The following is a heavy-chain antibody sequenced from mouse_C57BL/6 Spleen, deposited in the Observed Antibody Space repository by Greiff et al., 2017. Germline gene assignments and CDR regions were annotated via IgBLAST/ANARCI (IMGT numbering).Heavy chain of an antibody. D-gene: IGHD2-4*01. Sequence: QVQLQQPGAELVMPGASVKLSCKASGYTFTSYWMHWVKQRPGQGLEWIGEIDPSDSYTNYNQKFKGKSTLTVDKSTSTAYMQLSSLTSEDSAVYYCARLDDYQFAYSGQGTLVTVSA. CDR1: GYTFTSYW. V-gene: IGHV1-69*01. J-gene: IGHJ3*01. CDR2: IDPSDSYT. CDR3: ARLDDYQFAY.